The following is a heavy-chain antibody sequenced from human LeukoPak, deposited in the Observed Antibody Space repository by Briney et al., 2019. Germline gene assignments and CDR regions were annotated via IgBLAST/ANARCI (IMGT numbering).Heavy chain of an antibody. CDR3: ARQYSSGWYFVDY. Sequence: PGESLKISSEGSGYSFTSYWISWVRQMPGKGLEWMGRIDPSDSYTNYSPSFQGHVTISADKSISTAYLQWSSLKASDTAMYYCARQYSSGWYFVDYWGQGTLVTVSS. V-gene: IGHV5-10-1*01. CDR2: IDPSDSYT. CDR1: GYSFTSYW. J-gene: IGHJ4*02. D-gene: IGHD6-19*01.